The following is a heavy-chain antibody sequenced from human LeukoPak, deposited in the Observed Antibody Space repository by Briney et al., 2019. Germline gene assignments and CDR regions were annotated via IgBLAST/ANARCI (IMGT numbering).Heavy chain of an antibody. J-gene: IGHJ4*02. CDR1: GFTFSSYA. D-gene: IGHD3-10*01. V-gene: IGHV3-23*01. CDR3: AAGEGTFDY. Sequence: GGSLRLSCAASGFTFSSYAMNWVRQAPGKGLEWVSAISGGGGKIYYADSVKGRFTISRDNSKNTLYLQMNSLRAEDTAVYYCAAGEGTFDYWGQGTLVTVSS. CDR2: ISGGGGKI.